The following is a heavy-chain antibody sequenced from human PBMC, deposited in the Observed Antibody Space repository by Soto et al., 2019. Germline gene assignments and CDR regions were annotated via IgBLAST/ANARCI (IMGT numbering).Heavy chain of an antibody. Sequence: PSASPSPTCTASVASIRSYHWSWVRVSRFHVLECRGYIFYSGRTHYNPSLKSRVTISADTSKSQFSLKLTSVTAADTALYYCASGGAVDRSASYSEGSPHFDYWGQGILLTTYS. V-gene: IGHV4-59*01. CDR2: IFYSGRT. CDR3: ASGGAVDRSASYSEGSPHFDY. D-gene: IGHD3-22*01. J-gene: IGHJ4*02. CDR1: VASIRSYH.